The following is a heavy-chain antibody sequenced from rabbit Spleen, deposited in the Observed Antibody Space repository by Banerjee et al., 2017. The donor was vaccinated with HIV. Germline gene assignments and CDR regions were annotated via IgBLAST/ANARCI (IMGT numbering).Heavy chain of an antibody. CDR1: GFDFSSDA. J-gene: IGHJ4*01. V-gene: IGHV1S40*01. Sequence: QSLEESGGDLVQPEGSLTLTCKVSGFDFSSDAMCWVRQAPGKGLEWIACINIVTGKSVYASWAKGRFTMSRTSSTTVTLQMTSLTAADTATYFCARDLVAVIGWNFNLWGQGTLVTVS. CDR2: INIVTGKS. CDR3: ARDLVAVIGWNFNL. D-gene: IGHD1-1*01.